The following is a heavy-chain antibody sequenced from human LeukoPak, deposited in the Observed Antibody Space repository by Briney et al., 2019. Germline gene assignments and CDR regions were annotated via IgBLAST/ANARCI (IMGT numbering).Heavy chain of an antibody. V-gene: IGHV3-48*03. CDR3: AREAASCGGDCLDY. Sequence: GGSLRLSCAASGFTFSDYEINWVRQAPGRGLEWVSYISHSGTLIYYADSVRGRFTVSRDNARNSLSLQLNSLRDDDTVVYYCAREAASCGGDCLDYWGQGTLVTVSS. J-gene: IGHJ4*02. CDR1: GFTFSDYE. CDR2: ISHSGTLI. D-gene: IGHD2-21*01.